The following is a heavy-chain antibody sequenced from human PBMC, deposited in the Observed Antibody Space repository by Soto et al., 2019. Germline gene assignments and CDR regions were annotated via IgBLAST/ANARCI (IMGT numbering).Heavy chain of an antibody. Sequence: PSETLSLTCAVSSGSISSSNWWSWVRQPPGKGLEWIGEIYHSGSTNYNPSLKSRVTISVDKSKNQFSLKLSSVTAADTAVYYFARVGRYEILTGGDYYYYYMDVWGKGTTVTVSS. CDR2: IYHSGST. CDR1: SGSISSSNW. J-gene: IGHJ6*03. CDR3: ARVGRYEILTGGDYYYYYMDV. V-gene: IGHV4-4*02. D-gene: IGHD3-9*01.